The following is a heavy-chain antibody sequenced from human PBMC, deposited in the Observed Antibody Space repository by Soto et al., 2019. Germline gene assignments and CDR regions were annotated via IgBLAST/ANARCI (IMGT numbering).Heavy chain of an antibody. J-gene: IGHJ5*02. CDR3: GTFFEP. D-gene: IGHD3-9*01. Sequence: EVQLVESGGGSVQPGGTLRLSCVAAGITFTNYWMHWVGQVPGKGLVWVARVDSDGRVTSYADFVKGRFTISRDNVKNTLYLHMNSLRVEDTAMYYCGTFFEPWGQGIPVTVSS. CDR1: GITFTNYW. V-gene: IGHV3-74*01. CDR2: VDSDGRVT.